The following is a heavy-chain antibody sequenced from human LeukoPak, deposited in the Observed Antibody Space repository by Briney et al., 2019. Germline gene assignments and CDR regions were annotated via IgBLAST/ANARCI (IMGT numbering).Heavy chain of an antibody. Sequence: ASVKVSCKASGGTFSSYTISWVRQAPGQGLEWMGRIIPILGIANYAQKFQGRVTITADKSTSTACMELSSLRSEDTAVYYCARSPLGVVTAPQPYYFDYWGQGTLVTVSS. J-gene: IGHJ4*02. V-gene: IGHV1-69*02. CDR3: ARSPLGVVTAPQPYYFDY. CDR1: GGTFSSYT. CDR2: IIPILGIA. D-gene: IGHD2-21*02.